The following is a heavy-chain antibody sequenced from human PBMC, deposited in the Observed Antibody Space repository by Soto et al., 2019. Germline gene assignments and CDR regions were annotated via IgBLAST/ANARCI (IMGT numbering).Heavy chain of an antibody. CDR3: AKDSAFTIFGVVTTFDY. V-gene: IGHV3-23*01. CDR2: ISGSGGST. J-gene: IGHJ4*02. D-gene: IGHD3-3*01. Sequence: GGSLRLSCAASGFTFSSYAMSWVRQAPGKGLEWVSAISGSGGSTYYADSVKGRFTISRDNSKNTLYLQMNSLRAEDTAVYYCAKDSAFTIFGVVTTFDYWGQGTLVTVSS. CDR1: GFTFSSYA.